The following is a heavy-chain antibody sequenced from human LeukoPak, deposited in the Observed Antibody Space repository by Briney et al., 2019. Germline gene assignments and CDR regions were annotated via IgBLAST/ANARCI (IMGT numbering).Heavy chain of an antibody. J-gene: IGHJ4*02. V-gene: IGHV4-59*01. CDR2: IYYSGST. CDR1: GGSISSYY. D-gene: IGHD2-15*01. Sequence: SETLSLTCTVSGGSISSYYWSWIRQPPGKGLEWIGYIYYSGSTNYNPSLKSRVTISVDTSKNQFSLKLSSVTAADTAVYYCARATPNAYCSGGSCYSGSDYWGQGTLVTVSS. CDR3: ARATPNAYCSGGSCYSGSDY.